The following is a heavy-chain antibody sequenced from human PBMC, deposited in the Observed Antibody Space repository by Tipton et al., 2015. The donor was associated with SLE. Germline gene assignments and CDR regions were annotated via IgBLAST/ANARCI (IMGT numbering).Heavy chain of an antibody. V-gene: IGHV3-23*01. J-gene: IGHJ4*02. D-gene: IGHD6-19*01. CDR1: GFTFSTNA. CDR3: AKDAPSTSGWYFGY. Sequence: SLKLSCAASGFTFSTNAMSWVRQAPGKGLERVSAISGSGSSTYYADSVQGRFTISRDNSKNTLSLQMNSLRAEDTAVYYCAKDAPSTSGWYFGYWGQGTLVTVSS. CDR2: ISGSGSST.